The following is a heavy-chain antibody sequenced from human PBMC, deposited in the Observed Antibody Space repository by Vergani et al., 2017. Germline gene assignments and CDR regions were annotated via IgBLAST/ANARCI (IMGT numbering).Heavy chain of an antibody. V-gene: IGHV4-59*01. J-gene: IGHJ6*03. CDR1: GGSISSYY. CDR2: IYYSGST. CDR3: ARSLGSTSSYYYYYYMDV. D-gene: IGHD2-2*01. Sequence: QVQLQESGPGLVKPSETLSLTCTVSGGSISSYYWSWIRQPPGKGLEWIGYIYYSGSTNYNPSLKSRVTISVDTSKNQFSLKLSAVTAADTAVYDCARSLGSTSSYYYYYYMDVWGKGTTVTVSS.